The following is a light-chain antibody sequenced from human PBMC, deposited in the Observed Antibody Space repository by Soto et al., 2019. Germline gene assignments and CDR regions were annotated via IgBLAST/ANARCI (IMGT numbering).Light chain of an antibody. CDR3: QQSYMDPIT. CDR2: DAS. CDR1: QSISTY. Sequence: IQMTQSPSSLSASVENRLTITCRASQSISTYLNWYQKKPGKAPNLLIYDASRLQSGVPSRFSGSGGGTDFTLSISSVQPEDFATYFCQQSYMDPITFGQGTRLEIK. V-gene: IGKV1-39*01. J-gene: IGKJ5*01.